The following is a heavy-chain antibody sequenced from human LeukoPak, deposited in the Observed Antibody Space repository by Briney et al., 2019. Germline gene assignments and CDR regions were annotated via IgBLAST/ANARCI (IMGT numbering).Heavy chain of an antibody. CDR2: INHSGST. Sequence: SETLSLTCAVYGGSFSGYYWSWIRQPPGKGLEWIGEINHSGSTNYNPSLKSRVTISVDTSKNQFSLKLSSVTAADTAVYYCARDSRIGRGNYWGQGTLATVSS. J-gene: IGHJ4*02. CDR1: GGSFSGYY. D-gene: IGHD1-26*01. CDR3: ARDSRIGRGNY. V-gene: IGHV4-34*01.